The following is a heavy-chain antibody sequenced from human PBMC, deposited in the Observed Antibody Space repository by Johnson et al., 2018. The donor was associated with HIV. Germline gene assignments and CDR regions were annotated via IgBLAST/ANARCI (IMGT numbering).Heavy chain of an antibody. CDR1: GFTFSDYY. CDR3: ARDHSRDEAFDI. CDR2: ISSSGGTI. J-gene: IGHJ3*02. D-gene: IGHD5-24*01. Sequence: QVLLVESGGGLVKPGGSLRLSCAASGFTFSDYYMSWIRQAPGKGLEWVSYISSSGGTIYYADSVKGRFTISRDNSKNTLYLQMNSLRAEDTAVYYCARDHSRDEAFDIWGQGTMVTVSS. V-gene: IGHV3-11*04.